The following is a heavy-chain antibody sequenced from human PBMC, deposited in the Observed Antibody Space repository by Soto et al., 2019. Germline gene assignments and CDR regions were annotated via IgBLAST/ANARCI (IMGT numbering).Heavy chain of an antibody. D-gene: IGHD2-15*01. CDR2: ISRNASSI. J-gene: IGHJ4*02. Sequence: EVQLVESGGGLVQPGGSLRLSCVASGFSFRSYTMNWFRQAPGKGLEWVSDISRNASSISYADSVRGRFTISRDNAKTSLYLLMNSLSAEDTAVYYCARDREYCSGDNCYEKGAAYWGQGALVSVSS. V-gene: IGHV3-48*01. CDR3: ARDREYCSGDNCYEKGAAY. CDR1: GFSFRSYT.